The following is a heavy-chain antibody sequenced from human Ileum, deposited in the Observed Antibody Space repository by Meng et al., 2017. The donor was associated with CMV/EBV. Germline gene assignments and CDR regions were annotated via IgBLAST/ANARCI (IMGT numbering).Heavy chain of an antibody. Sequence: QGPLVSSGDEVKTPGTPVEASRKVWGSTLTNYDIHWLRQAPGQVHEWMGIIHPSGGTADSAQRFQASVTMTSDTSTGTVYLHLDSLTYEDTAMYSCARDVGPHSFDYWGQGTLVTVSS. CDR3: ARDVGPHSFDY. CDR1: GSTLTNYD. CDR2: IHPSGGTA. V-gene: IGHV1-46*01. D-gene: IGHD3-16*01. J-gene: IGHJ4*02.